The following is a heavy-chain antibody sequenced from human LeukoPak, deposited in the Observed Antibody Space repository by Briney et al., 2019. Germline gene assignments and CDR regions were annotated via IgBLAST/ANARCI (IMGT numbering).Heavy chain of an antibody. CDR1: GYTFTSYG. CDR2: ISAHNGNT. J-gene: IGHJ4*02. D-gene: IGHD3-10*01. Sequence: ASVEVSCKASGYTFTSYGISWVRQAPGQGLEWMGCISAHNGNTNYAQKLQGRVTMTTDTSTSTAYMELRSLRSDDTAVYYCARGSTGYYGSGSEYWGQGALVTVSS. V-gene: IGHV1-18*01. CDR3: ARGSTGYYGSGSEY.